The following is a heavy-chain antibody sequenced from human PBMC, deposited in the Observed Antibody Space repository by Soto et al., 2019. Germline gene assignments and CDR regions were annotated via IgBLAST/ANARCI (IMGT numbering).Heavy chain of an antibody. D-gene: IGHD6-6*01. CDR2: ISAYNGNT. CDR1: GYTFTSYG. V-gene: IGHV1-18*01. CDR3: ASLVELSIAGNHGMDV. Sequence: GASVKVSCKASGYTFTSYGISWVRQAPGQGLEWMGWISAYNGNTNYAQKLQGRVTMTTDTSTSTAYMELRSLRSDDTAVYYCASLVELSIAGNHGMDVWGQGTTVTVSS. J-gene: IGHJ6*02.